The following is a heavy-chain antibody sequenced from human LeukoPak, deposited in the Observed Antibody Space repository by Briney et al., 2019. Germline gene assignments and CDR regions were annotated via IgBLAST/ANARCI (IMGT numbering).Heavy chain of an antibody. CDR3: AKSRRELPYYFDY. CDR1: GFTFSSYA. J-gene: IGHJ4*02. V-gene: IGHV3-23*01. Sequence: GGSLRLSCAASGFTFSSYAMSWVRQAPGKGLKWVSAISGSGGSTYYADSVKGRFTISRDNSKNTLYLQMNSLRAEDTAVYYCAKSRRELPYYFDYWGQGTLVTVSS. CDR2: ISGSGGST. D-gene: IGHD1-26*01.